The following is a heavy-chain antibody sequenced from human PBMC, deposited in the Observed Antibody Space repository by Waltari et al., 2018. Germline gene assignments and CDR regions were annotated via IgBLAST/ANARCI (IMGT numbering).Heavy chain of an antibody. V-gene: IGHV3-30*01. Sequence: QVQLVESGGGVVQPGRSLRLPCAASGFTFSSFAIPWFRQAPGKGLEWVAVISYDGSNKYYADSVKGRFTISRDNSKNTLYLQMNSLRAEDTAVYYCARPRRGMLYFDYWGQGTLVTVSS. CDR1: GFTFSSFA. J-gene: IGHJ4*02. CDR2: ISYDGSNK. D-gene: IGHD3-10*01. CDR3: ARPRRGMLYFDY.